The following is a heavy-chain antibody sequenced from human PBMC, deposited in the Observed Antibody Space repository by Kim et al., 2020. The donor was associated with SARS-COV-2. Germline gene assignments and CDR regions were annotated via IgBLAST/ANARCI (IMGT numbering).Heavy chain of an antibody. Sequence: SETLSLTCTVSGGSISSSSYYWGWIRQPPGKGLEWIGSIYYSGSTYYNPSLKSRVTISVDTSKNQFSLKLSSVTAADTAVYYCARLRITMVRGVIIGDAFDIWGQGKLVTVSS. CDR3: ARLRITMVRGVIIGDAFDI. CDR1: GGSISSSSYY. J-gene: IGHJ3*02. CDR2: IYYSGST. D-gene: IGHD3-10*01. V-gene: IGHV4-39*01.